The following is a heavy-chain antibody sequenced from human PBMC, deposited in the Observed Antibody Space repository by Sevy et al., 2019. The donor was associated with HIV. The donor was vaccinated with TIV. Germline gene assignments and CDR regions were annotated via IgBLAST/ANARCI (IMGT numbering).Heavy chain of an antibody. CDR2: INPNSGGT. CDR3: ARQSSDLALYDNSGYYY. Sequence: ASVNVSCKASGYTFTGYYMHWVRQAPGQGLEWMGWINPNSGGTNYAQKFQGRVTMTRDTSISTAYMELSRLRSDDTAVYYCARQSSDLALYDNSGYYYWGQGTLVTVSS. J-gene: IGHJ4*02. V-gene: IGHV1-2*02. D-gene: IGHD3-22*01. CDR1: GYTFTGYY.